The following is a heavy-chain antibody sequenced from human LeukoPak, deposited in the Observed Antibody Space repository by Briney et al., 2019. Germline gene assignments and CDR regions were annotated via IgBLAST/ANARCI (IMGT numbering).Heavy chain of an antibody. D-gene: IGHD2-15*01. J-gene: IGHJ4*02. CDR1: GFTFSRYA. CDR2: TSFDGSGQ. V-gene: IGHV3-30-3*01. CDR3: ARGSVGTPPPFDF. Sequence: GRSLRLSCAASGFTFSRYALHWVRQTPGKGLEWVALTSFDGSGQYYADFVKGRFTVSRDNSKNTLYLQMNSLRPEDTAVYYCARGSVGTPPPFDFWGQGTLVTVSS.